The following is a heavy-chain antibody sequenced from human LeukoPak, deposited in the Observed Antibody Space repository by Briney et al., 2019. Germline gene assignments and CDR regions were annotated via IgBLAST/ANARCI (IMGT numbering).Heavy chain of an antibody. Sequence: RASVKVSCKASGYTFTGYYMHWVRQAPGQGLEWMGWINPNSGGTNYAQKFQGRVTMTRDTSISTAYMELSRLRSDDTAVYYCAGGYCSSTSCYLWLVDPWGQGTLVTVSS. CDR1: GYTFTGYY. J-gene: IGHJ5*02. CDR3: AGGYCSSTSCYLWLVDP. V-gene: IGHV1-2*02. CDR2: INPNSGGT. D-gene: IGHD2-2*01.